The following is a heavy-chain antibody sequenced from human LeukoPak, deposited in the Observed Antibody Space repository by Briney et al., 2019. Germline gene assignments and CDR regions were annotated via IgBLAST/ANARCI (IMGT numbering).Heavy chain of an antibody. CDR1: GFSFPYG. CDR3: AKAPVTTCRGAYCYPFDY. V-gene: IGHV3-23*01. D-gene: IGHD2-21*01. CDR2: ISDSGNT. J-gene: IGHJ4*02. Sequence: PGGSLRLSCEAPGFSFPYGMSWVRQAPGKGLEWVSAISDSGNTYHADSVKGRFTISRDSSKNTLFLQMNRLRPEDAAVYYCAKAPVTTCRGAYCYPFDYWGQGTLVTVSS.